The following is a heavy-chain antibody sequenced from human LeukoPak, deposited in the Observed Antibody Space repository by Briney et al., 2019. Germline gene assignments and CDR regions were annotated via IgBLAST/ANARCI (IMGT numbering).Heavy chain of an antibody. Sequence: SETLSLTCTVSGVSVSTYYWSWIRQPPGKGLEWIGYIYYSGSTYYNPSLKSRVTISVDTSKNQFSLKLSSVTAADTAVYYCARYYYDTSGYPHYFDYWGQGTLVTVSS. CDR2: IYYSGST. CDR3: ARYYYDTSGYPHYFDY. V-gene: IGHV4-59*08. D-gene: IGHD3-22*01. CDR1: GVSVSTYY. J-gene: IGHJ4*02.